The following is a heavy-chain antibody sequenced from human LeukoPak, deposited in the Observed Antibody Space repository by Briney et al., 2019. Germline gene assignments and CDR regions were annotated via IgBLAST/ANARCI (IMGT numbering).Heavy chain of an antibody. CDR1: GFTFSSYG. J-gene: IGHJ1*01. Sequence: GRSLRLSCAASGFTFSSYGMHWVRQAPGKGLEWVAVIWYDGSNKYYADSVKGRFTISRDNSKNTLYLQMNSLRAEDTAVNYCARGSFWSGTSGNFQHWGQGTLVTVSS. CDR3: ARGSFWSGTSGNFQH. V-gene: IGHV3-33*01. D-gene: IGHD3-3*01. CDR2: IWYDGSNK.